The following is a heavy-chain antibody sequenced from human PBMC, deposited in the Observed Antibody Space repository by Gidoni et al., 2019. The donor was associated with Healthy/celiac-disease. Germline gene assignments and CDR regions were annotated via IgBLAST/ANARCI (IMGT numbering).Heavy chain of an antibody. CDR1: GGSCSGYY. CDR2: INHSGST. CDR3: ARTIYRNFDY. V-gene: IGHV4-34*01. Sequence: QVRLQQWGAGRWKPSATLSLTCAVYGGSCSGYYWSWIRQPPGKGLEWIGEINHSGSTNYNPSLKSRVTISVDTSKNQFSLKLSSVTAADTAVYYCARTIYRNFDYWGQGTLVTVSS. J-gene: IGHJ4*02.